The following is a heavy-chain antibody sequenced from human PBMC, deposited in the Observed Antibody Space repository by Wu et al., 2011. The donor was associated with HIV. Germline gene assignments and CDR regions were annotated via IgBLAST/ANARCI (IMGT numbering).Heavy chain of an antibody. V-gene: IGHV1-24*01. CDR1: EYTLTDLS. J-gene: IGHJ3*01. Sequence: QAQMVQSGAEVKKPGASVKVSCKVSEYTLTDLSMHWVRQAPGRGLEWMGGFDPEDGETIYAQKFQGRVTMTEDTSTDTAYMELSSLRSEDTAMYYCATEYRGAFNAWGQGTMVTVSS. D-gene: IGHD5-12*01. CDR3: ATEYRGAFNA. CDR2: FDPEDGET.